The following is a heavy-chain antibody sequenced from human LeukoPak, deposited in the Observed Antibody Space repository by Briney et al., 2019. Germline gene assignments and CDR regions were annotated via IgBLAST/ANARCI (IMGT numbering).Heavy chain of an antibody. Sequence: ASVNDSCQVSVYTQTELSIHWVRQARGKGREWMAGFDPNDGETIFAQKFQGRVTMTAATSTDTAYRERSSLRSEDTAVYYCATSAVAQNLDSWGEGTLVTVSS. CDR3: ATSAVAQNLDS. D-gene: IGHD4-23*01. J-gene: IGHJ4*02. CDR1: VYTQTELS. V-gene: IGHV1-24*01. CDR2: FDPNDGET.